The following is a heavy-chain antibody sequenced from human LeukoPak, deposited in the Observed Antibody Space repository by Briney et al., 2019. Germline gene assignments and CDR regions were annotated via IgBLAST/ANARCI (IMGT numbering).Heavy chain of an antibody. V-gene: IGHV1-2*02. Sequence: ASVKVSCKASGYTFTGYYMHWVRQAPGQGLEWMGWINPNSGGTNYAQKFQGRVTMTRDTSISTAYMELSSLRSEDTAVYYCATELLLLRLGAKKTKRTSDAFDIWGQGTMVTVSS. D-gene: IGHD3-22*01. CDR3: ATELLLLRLGAKKTKRTSDAFDI. CDR2: INPNSGGT. J-gene: IGHJ3*02. CDR1: GYTFTGYY.